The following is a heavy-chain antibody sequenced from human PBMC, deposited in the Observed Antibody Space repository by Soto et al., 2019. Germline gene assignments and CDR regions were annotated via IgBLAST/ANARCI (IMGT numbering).Heavy chain of an antibody. CDR2: ISWDGGST. CDR1: GFTFDDYA. CDR3: AKDRRPARPLYGMDV. J-gene: IGHJ6*02. V-gene: IGHV3-43D*04. D-gene: IGHD6-6*01. Sequence: GGSLRLSCAASGFTFDDYAMHWVRQAPGKGLEWVSLISWDGGSTYYADSVKGRFTISRDNSKNSLYLQMNSLRAEDTALYYCAKDRRPARPLYGMDVWGQGTTVTVSS.